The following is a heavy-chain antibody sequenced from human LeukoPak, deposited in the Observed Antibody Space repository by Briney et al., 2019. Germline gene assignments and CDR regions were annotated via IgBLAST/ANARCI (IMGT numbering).Heavy chain of an antibody. J-gene: IGHJ4*02. D-gene: IGHD5-18*01. V-gene: IGHV3-23*01. CDR2: ISGSGGST. CDR1: GFTFSSYA. Sequence: GGSLRLSCAASGFTFSSYAMRWVRQALGKGLEWVSAISGSGGSTYYTDSVKGRFTISRDNSKNTLYLQMNSLRAEDTALYYCAKDDGYTYGYSDYWGQGTLVTVSS. CDR3: AKDDGYTYGYSDY.